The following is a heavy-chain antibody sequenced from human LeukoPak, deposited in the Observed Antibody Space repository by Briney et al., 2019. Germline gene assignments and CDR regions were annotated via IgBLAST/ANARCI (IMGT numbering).Heavy chain of an antibody. D-gene: IGHD4-17*01. V-gene: IGHV1-46*01. CDR3: ASRATTPNAFDI. Sequence: ASVKVSCKASGYTFTSYYMHWVRQAPGQGLEWMGIINPSGGSTSYAQKFQGRVTMTRDTSTSTVYMELSSLRSEDTAVYYCASRATTPNAFDIWGQGTMVTVSS. CDR1: GYTFTSYY. CDR2: INPSGGST. J-gene: IGHJ3*02.